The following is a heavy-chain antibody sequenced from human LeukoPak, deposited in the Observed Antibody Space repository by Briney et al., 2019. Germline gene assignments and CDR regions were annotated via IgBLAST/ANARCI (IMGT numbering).Heavy chain of an antibody. V-gene: IGHV3-33*01. CDR3: ARGGVPAAYIDY. Sequence: GGSLRLSCAASGFTFSSYGMHWARQAPGKGLEWVTVIWYDGSNKYYADSVKGRFTISRDNSKNTLYLQMNSLRAEDTAVYYCARGGVPAAYIDYWGQGTLVTVSS. J-gene: IGHJ4*02. CDR2: IWYDGSNK. D-gene: IGHD2-2*01. CDR1: GFTFSSYG.